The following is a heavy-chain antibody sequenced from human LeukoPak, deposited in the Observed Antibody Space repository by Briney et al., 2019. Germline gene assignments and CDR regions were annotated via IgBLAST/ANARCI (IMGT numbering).Heavy chain of an antibody. D-gene: IGHD6-19*01. CDR1: GFTFSSYS. J-gene: IGHJ4*02. CDR3: ARDLGSGWQHFDY. V-gene: IGHV3-21*01. CDR2: ISSSSSYI. Sequence: GGSLSLSCAASGFTFSSYSMNWLRQAPGKGLEWVSSISSSSSYIYYADSVKGRFTISRDNANNSLYPQMNSLRAEDTAVYYCARDLGSGWQHFDYWGQGTLVTVSS.